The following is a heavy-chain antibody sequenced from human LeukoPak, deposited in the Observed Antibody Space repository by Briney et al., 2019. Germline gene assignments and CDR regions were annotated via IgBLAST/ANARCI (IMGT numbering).Heavy chain of an antibody. Sequence: SETLSLTCTVSGGSISSYYWSWIRQPAGKGLEWIGRTYTSGSTNYNPSLKSRVTMSVDTSKSQFSLKLSSVTAADTAVYYCASLTGYSSGRPTDYWGQGTLVTVSS. D-gene: IGHD6-19*01. CDR3: ASLTGYSSGRPTDY. J-gene: IGHJ4*02. CDR1: GGSISSYY. V-gene: IGHV4-4*07. CDR2: TYTSGST.